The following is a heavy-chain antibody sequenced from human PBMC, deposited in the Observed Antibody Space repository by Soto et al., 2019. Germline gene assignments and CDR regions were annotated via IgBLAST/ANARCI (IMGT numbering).Heavy chain of an antibody. V-gene: IGHV4-30-4*01. J-gene: IGHJ4*02. CDR1: GGSISSGDYY. CDR2: MYRTGST. Sequence: SETLSLTCTVSGGSISSGDYYWSWIRQPPGQGLEWVGYMYRTGSTFYNPSLKSRLTISVDRSKNQFSLKLSSVTAADTAVYYCARGPVYGDYLYWGQGTLVTVSS. CDR3: ARGPVYGDYLY. D-gene: IGHD4-17*01.